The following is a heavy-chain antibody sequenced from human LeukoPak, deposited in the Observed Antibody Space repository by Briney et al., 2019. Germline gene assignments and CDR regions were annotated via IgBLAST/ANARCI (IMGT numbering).Heavy chain of an antibody. CDR3: ARVTYYYGSGSPDHDAFDI. CDR1: GYTFTGYY. Sequence: GASVKVSCKASGYTFTGYYMHWVRQAPGQGLEWMGWINPNSGGTNYAQKFQGRVTMTRDTSISTAYMELSRLRSDDTAVYYCARVTYYYGSGSPDHDAFDIWGQGTMVTVSS. V-gene: IGHV1-2*02. CDR2: INPNSGGT. J-gene: IGHJ3*02. D-gene: IGHD3-10*01.